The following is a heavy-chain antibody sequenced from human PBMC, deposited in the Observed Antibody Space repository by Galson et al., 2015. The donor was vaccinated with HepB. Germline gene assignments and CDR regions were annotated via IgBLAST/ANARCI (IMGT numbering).Heavy chain of an antibody. CDR2: IYSGGTT. Sequence: SLRLSCAASGFNVSNNYMSWVHQAPEKGLEWVSVIYSGGTTYYADSMKGRLTISRDNSKNTLYLQMNSRRAEDTAVYYCARVPLWGRYCSGGRCYYLFDHWGQGTLVTVSS. J-gene: IGHJ4*02. D-gene: IGHD2-15*01. CDR3: ARVPLWGRYCSGGRCYYLFDH. V-gene: IGHV3-53*01. CDR1: GFNVSNNY.